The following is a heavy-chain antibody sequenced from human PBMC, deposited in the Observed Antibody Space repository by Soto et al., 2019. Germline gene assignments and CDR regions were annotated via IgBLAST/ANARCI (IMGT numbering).Heavy chain of an antibody. CDR3: ARESGGATATLDYYYFYMDV. D-gene: IGHD1-26*01. CDR1: GDSFNDYY. Sequence: VQLAQSGAEVKKPGASVKVSCKTSGDSFNDYYIHWVRQAPGQGLEWMGWINPNGGATKYAQKFQGRVTVTREPSIRTVYMELSSLRSDDTAVYYCARESGGATATLDYYYFYMDVWGKGTTVIVSS. J-gene: IGHJ6*03. V-gene: IGHV1-2*02. CDR2: INPNGGAT.